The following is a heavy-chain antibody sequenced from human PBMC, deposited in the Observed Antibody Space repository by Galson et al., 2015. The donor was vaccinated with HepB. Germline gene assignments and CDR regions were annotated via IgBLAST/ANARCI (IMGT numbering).Heavy chain of an antibody. CDR3: ARGGSGSEVFRFDY. D-gene: IGHD3-10*01. J-gene: IGHJ4*02. CDR1: GDSVSNNDAS. CDR2: TYYRSKWYF. V-gene: IGHV6-1*01. Sequence: CAISGDSVSNNDASWNWIRQSPSRGLEWLGRTYYRSKWYFDYGVSVKSRGTINPDTSKNQVSLQLNSVTPEDTAVYYCARGGSGSEVFRFDYWGQGALVTVSS.